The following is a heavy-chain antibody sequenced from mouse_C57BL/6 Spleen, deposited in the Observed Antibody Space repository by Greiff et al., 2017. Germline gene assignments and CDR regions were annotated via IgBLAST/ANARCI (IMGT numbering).Heavy chain of an antibody. CDR1: GFSLTSYG. Sequence: QVQLKESGPGLVAPSPSLSITCTVSGFSLTSYGVDWVRQSPGKGLEWLGGIWGVGSTNYNSAIKSRLSISKDNTKSQVFLKMNSLQTDDTAMYYCTRHSNCPFDDWGQGTTLTVSS. CDR3: TRHSNCPFDD. J-gene: IGHJ2*01. D-gene: IGHD2-5*01. V-gene: IGHV2-6*01. CDR2: IWGVGST.